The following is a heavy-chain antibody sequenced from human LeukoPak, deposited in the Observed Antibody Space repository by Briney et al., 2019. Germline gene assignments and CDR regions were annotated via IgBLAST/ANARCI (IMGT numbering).Heavy chain of an antibody. D-gene: IGHD2-15*01. CDR3: AKANVKYCSGGSCFDAFDI. CDR2: ISHSGGTT. V-gene: IGHV3-23*01. J-gene: IGHJ3*02. Sequence: PGASLRLSCAASGFTFSSYAMSWVRKAPGKGPEWVSAISHSGGTTYYADSVKGRFTITRDNSKNTLYLQMNSLRAEDTAVYYCAKANVKYCSGGSCFDAFDIWGQGTMVTVSS. CDR1: GFTFSSYA.